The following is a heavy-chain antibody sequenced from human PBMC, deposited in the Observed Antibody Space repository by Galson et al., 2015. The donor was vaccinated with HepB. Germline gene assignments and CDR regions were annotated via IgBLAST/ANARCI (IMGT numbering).Heavy chain of an antibody. CDR3: AKVFPEKVDGWYRQALYYFDS. V-gene: IGHV3-23*01. CDR2: ITPSGDNT. J-gene: IGHJ4*02. D-gene: IGHD6-19*01. CDR1: GFTFSYYA. Sequence: SLRLSCAASGFTFSYYAMSWVRQAPWKGLEWISAITPSGDNTYSADSMKGRFTISRDNSRNTLFLQMNSLRADDTAIYFCAKVFPEKVDGWYRQALYYFDSWGQGTRVTVSS.